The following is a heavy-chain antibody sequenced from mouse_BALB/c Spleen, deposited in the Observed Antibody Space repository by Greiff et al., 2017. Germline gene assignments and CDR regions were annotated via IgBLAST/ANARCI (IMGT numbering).Heavy chain of an antibody. CDR3: ARGDYYD. CDR2: ISSGGSYT. Sequence: EVKVVESGGDLVKPGGSLKLSCAASGFTFSSYGMSWVRQTPDKRLEWVATISSGGSYTYYPDSVKGRFTISRDNAKNTLYLQMSSLKSEDTAMYYCARGDYYDWGQGTTLTVSS. J-gene: IGHJ2*01. D-gene: IGHD1-1*01. CDR1: GFTFSSYG. V-gene: IGHV5-6*01.